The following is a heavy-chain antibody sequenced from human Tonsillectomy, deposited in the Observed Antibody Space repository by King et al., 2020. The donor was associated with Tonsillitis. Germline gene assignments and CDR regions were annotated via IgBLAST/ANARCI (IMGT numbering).Heavy chain of an antibody. Sequence: VQLVESGGGSVQPGGSLRLSCAASKFSFPTYTMNWFRQAPGQGLEWVSYINTDSRTIYYADSVKGRFTMSRDNAKNSLYLQMNSLRAEDTAVYYCVREWYYDSSGYYGDYWGQGTLVTVSS. CDR1: KFSFPTYT. CDR3: VREWYYDSSGYYGDY. J-gene: IGHJ4*02. V-gene: IGHV3-48*01. CDR2: INTDSRTI. D-gene: IGHD3-22*01.